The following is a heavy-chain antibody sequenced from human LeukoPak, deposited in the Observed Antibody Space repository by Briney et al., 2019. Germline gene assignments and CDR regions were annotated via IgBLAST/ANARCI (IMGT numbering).Heavy chain of an antibody. CDR1: GFTFSSYS. CDR2: ISSQSTYI. CDR3: ARDPHFSGWSDY. V-gene: IGHV3-21*01. Sequence: GGSLRLSCAASGFTFSSYSMSWVRQAPGKGLEWVSSISSQSTYIYSADSLKGRFAISRDNAKNSLYLQMNSLRAEDTAVYYCARDPHFSGWSDYWGQGTLVTVSS. D-gene: IGHD6-19*01. J-gene: IGHJ4*02.